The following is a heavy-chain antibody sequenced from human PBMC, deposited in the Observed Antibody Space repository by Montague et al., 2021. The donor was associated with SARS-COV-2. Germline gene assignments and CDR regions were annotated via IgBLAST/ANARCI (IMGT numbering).Heavy chain of an antibody. CDR1: GFTVSSNY. V-gene: IGHV3-53*01. CDR3: ARDHLYYDFWSGYYDQYGMDV. Sequence: SLRLSCAASGFTVSSNYMSWVRQAPGKGLEWVSVIYSGGSTYYAXSVKGRFTISRDNSKNTLYLQMNSLRAEDTAVYYCARDHLYYDFWSGYYDQYGMDVWGQGTTVTVSS. CDR2: IYSGGST. J-gene: IGHJ6*02. D-gene: IGHD3-3*01.